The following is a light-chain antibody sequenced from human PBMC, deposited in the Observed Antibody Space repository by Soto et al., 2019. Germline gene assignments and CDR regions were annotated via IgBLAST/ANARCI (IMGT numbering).Light chain of an antibody. CDR3: SSYTSSSNSYV. Sequence: QSALTQPASVSGSPGQSITISCTGTSSDVGGYNYVSWYQQHPGKAPKLMIYDVSNRPSGVSNRFSGSKSGNTASLTISGVQAEDEADYYCSSYTSSSNSYVFGTGTKVTVL. CDR2: DVS. J-gene: IGLJ1*01. V-gene: IGLV2-14*01. CDR1: SSDVGGYNY.